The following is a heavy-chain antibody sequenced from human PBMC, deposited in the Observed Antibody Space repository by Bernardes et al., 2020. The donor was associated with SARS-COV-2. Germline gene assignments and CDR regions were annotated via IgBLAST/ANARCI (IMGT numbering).Heavy chain of an antibody. D-gene: IGHD2-8*01. J-gene: IGHJ2*01. Sequence: GGSLRLSCAASGFTFSSYDMFLVRQATGKGLEWVSVIGTAGDTYYPESVEGRFTISRDSAKNSLYLQMNSLRVGDTAVYYCARGPLNHWYFDLWGRGTLVTVSS. V-gene: IGHV3-13*01. CDR2: IGTAGDT. CDR3: ARGPLNHWYFDL. CDR1: GFTFSSYD.